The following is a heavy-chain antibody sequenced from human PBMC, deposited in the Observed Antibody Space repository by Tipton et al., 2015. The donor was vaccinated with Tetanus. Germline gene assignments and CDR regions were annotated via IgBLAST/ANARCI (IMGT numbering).Heavy chain of an antibody. CDR3: AGVTAQRTELYFEH. CDR2: ISYSGGT. CDR1: GGSIRSGDYQ. D-gene: IGHD2-8*02. Sequence: TLSLTCTVSGGSIRSGDYQWNWIRQPPGKGLEWLAYISYSGGTNSNYDLKSRITISRDTSKNQFSLKLTSVTAADAAAYYCAGVTAQRTELYFEHWGQGTQVTVSS. V-gene: IGHV4-61*08. J-gene: IGHJ1*01.